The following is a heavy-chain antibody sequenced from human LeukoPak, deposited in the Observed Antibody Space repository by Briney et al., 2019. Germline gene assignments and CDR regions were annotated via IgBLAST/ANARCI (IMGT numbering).Heavy chain of an antibody. J-gene: IGHJ4*02. CDR1: GFTFSSYV. V-gene: IGHV3-21*01. CDR3: ASHSSSSSDY. CDR2: ISSSSTYI. D-gene: IGHD6-6*01. Sequence: GGSLRLSCTASGFTFSSYVMNWVRQAPAKGLEWVSSISSSSTYIYYADSVKGRFTISRDNAKNSLYLQMNSLRAEDTAVYYCASHSSSSSDYWGQGTLVTVSS.